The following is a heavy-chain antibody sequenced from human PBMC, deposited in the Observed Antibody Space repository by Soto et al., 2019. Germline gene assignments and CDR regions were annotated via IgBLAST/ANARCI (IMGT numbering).Heavy chain of an antibody. Sequence: GSGPTLVNPTETLTLTCTVSGFSLSNARMGVSWIRQPPGKALEWLAHIFSNDEKSYSTSLKSRLTISKDTSKSQVVLTMTNMDPVDTATYYCARMRYDYVWGSYRPWSFDYWGQGTLVTVSS. J-gene: IGHJ4*02. CDR3: ARMRYDYVWGSYRPWSFDY. D-gene: IGHD3-16*02. CDR1: GFSLSNARMG. CDR2: IFSNDEK. V-gene: IGHV2-26*01.